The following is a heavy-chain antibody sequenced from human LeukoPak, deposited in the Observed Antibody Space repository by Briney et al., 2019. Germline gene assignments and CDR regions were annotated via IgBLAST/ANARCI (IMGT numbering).Heavy chain of an antibody. V-gene: IGHV3-48*02. CDR1: GFTFSSYS. J-gene: IGHJ4*02. Sequence: TGGSLRLSCAASGFTFSSYSMNWVRQAPGKGLEWVSYISSSSSTIYYADSVRGRFTISRDNSKNTLYLQMNSLRDEDTAVYYCAKDAIDIYSSSWLWYFDYWGQGTLVTVSS. D-gene: IGHD6-13*01. CDR2: ISSSSSTI. CDR3: AKDAIDIYSSSWLWYFDY.